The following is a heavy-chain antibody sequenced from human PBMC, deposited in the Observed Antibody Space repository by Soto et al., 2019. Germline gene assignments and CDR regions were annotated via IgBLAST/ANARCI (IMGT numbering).Heavy chain of an antibody. CDR2: IYYSGTT. Sequence: QVQLEESGPGLVKPSETLSLRCTVSGGSVSSDSYHWCWVRQPPGKGREWIGNIYYSGTTNYNPSLESRVSMSVDTSKNQFSLKLSSVTAADTAVYYCAARVGATPPITWGQGTLVIVSS. D-gene: IGHD1-26*01. V-gene: IGHV4-61*01. CDR1: GGSVSSDSYH. CDR3: AARVGATPPIT. J-gene: IGHJ5*02.